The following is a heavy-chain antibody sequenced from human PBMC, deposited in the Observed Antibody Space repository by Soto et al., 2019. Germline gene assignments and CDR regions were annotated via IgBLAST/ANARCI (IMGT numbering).Heavy chain of an antibody. CDR3: ARGFPLWLDP. J-gene: IGHJ5*02. V-gene: IGHV1-3*01. CDR2: INAGNGNT. D-gene: IGHD3-3*01. Sequence: ASVKFSCKASGYTFTSYAMHWVRQAPGQMLECMVWINAGNGNTKXXXKFQGRVXXTRDTSASTAXMELSXLRSEDTAVYYCARGFPLWLDPWGQGTLVTVSS. CDR1: GYTFTSYA.